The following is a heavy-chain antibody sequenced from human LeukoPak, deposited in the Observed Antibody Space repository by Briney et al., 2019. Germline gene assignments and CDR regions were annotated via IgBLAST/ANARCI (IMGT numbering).Heavy chain of an antibody. Sequence: GGSLRLSCAASGFTFSSYGMHWVRQAPGKGLEWVAVISYDGSNKYYADSVKGRFTISRDNSKNTLYLQMNSLRAEDTAVYYCAKDGDIVVVVAATHFDYWGQGTLVTVSS. CDR2: ISYDGSNK. CDR3: AKDGDIVVVVAATHFDY. V-gene: IGHV3-30*18. CDR1: GFTFSSYG. D-gene: IGHD2-15*01. J-gene: IGHJ4*02.